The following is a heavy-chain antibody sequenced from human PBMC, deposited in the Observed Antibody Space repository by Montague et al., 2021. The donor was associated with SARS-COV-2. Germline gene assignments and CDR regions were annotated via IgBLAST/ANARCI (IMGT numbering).Heavy chain of an antibody. CDR2: VYYTGSN. J-gene: IGHJ6*02. D-gene: IGHD4-17*01. Sequence: SETLSLTCTVSGGSINSTTYYWAWLRQPPGKGLEWIGSVYYTGSNYYNPSLQSRGTMSVDTSKNQFSLKLSSVTAADTAVYYCARDRTADDYDDYETAGYSYYYGMDVWGQGTTVTVSS. V-gene: IGHV4-39*07. CDR1: GGSINSTTYY. CDR3: ARDRTADDYDDYETAGYSYYYGMDV.